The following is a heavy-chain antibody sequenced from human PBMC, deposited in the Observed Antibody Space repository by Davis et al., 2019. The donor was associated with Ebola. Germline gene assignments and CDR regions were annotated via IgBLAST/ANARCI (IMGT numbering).Heavy chain of an antibody. CDR2: ITATGPNT. V-gene: IGHV3-23*01. Sequence: PGGSLRLSCTVFGLTFSSDAMIWIRQAPGKGLEWVCGITATGPNTYYADSVKGRFTTSRDNSKNSVYLQMSSLRAEDAAIYYCARWFPGEDYFDYWGQGSLVTVS. D-gene: IGHD3-10*01. CDR3: ARWFPGEDYFDY. CDR1: GLTFSSDA. J-gene: IGHJ4*02.